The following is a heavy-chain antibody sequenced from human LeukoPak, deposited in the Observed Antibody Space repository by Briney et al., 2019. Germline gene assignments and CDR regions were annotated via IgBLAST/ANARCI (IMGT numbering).Heavy chain of an antibody. Sequence: SETLSLTCAVYGGSFSGYYWSWIRQPAGKGLEWIGRIYTSGSTNYNPSLKSRVTMSVDTSKNQFSLKLSSVTAADTAVYYCASTNYYDSPYYFDYWGQGTLVTVSS. D-gene: IGHD3-22*01. V-gene: IGHV4-59*10. CDR2: IYTSGST. CDR1: GGSFSGYY. CDR3: ASTNYYDSPYYFDY. J-gene: IGHJ4*02.